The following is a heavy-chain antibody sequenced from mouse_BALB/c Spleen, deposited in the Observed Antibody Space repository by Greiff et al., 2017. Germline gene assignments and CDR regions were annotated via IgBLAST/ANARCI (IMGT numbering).Heavy chain of an antibody. CDR2: IYPGDGST. V-gene: IGHV1S56*01. CDR1: GYTFTSYY. J-gene: IGHJ3*01. CDR3: AKAGDYDLFAY. Sequence: VQLQQSGPELVKPGASVKMSCKASGYTFTSYYIHWVKQRPGQGLEWIGWIYPGDGSTKYNEKFKGKTTLTADKSSSTAYMLLSSLTSEDSAIYFCAKAGDYDLFAYWGQGTLVTVSA. D-gene: IGHD2-4*01.